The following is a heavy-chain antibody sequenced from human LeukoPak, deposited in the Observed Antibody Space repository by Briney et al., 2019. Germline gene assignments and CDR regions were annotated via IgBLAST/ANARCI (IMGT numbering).Heavy chain of an antibody. CDR2: INHSGST. CDR3: ARGPFEYSSGWYPNYYYYYGMDV. J-gene: IGHJ6*02. D-gene: IGHD6-19*01. CDR1: GGSFSGYY. V-gene: IGHV4-34*01. Sequence: SETLSLTCAVYGGSFSGYYWSWIRQPPGKGLGWIGEINHSGSTNYNPSLKSRVTISVDTSKNQFSLKLSSVTAADTAVYYCARGPFEYSSGWYPNYYYYYGMDVWGQGTTVTVSS.